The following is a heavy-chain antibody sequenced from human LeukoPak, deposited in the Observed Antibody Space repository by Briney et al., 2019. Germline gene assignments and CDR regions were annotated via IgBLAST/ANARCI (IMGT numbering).Heavy chain of an antibody. CDR2: IYPIGNT. CDR3: AREPHLGRYSSSRSSFDY. Sequence: SQTLSLTCTVSGGSITSGNYYWSWIRQPAGEGLEWIGRIYPIGNTNYNPSLKSRVTISVDTSKNQFSLKLSSVTASDTAVYYCAREPHLGRYSSSRSSFDYWGQGTLVTVSS. J-gene: IGHJ4*02. CDR1: GGSITSGNYY. V-gene: IGHV4-61*02. D-gene: IGHD6-13*01.